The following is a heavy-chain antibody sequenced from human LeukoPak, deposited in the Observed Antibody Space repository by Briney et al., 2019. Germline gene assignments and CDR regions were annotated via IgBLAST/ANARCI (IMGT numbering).Heavy chain of an antibody. CDR3: ARGGNGYSGYDYIDY. CDR2: MNPNSGNT. D-gene: IGHD5-12*01. Sequence: ASVNVSCKASGYTFTSYDINWVRQATGQGLEWMGWMNPNSGNTGYAQKFQGRVTMTRNASISTAYMELSSLRSEDTAVYYCARGGNGYSGYDYIDYWGQGTLVTVSS. J-gene: IGHJ4*02. V-gene: IGHV1-8*01. CDR1: GYTFTSYD.